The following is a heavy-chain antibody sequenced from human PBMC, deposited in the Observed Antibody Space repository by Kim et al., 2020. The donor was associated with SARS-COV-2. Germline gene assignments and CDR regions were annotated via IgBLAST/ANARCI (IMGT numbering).Heavy chain of an antibody. J-gene: IGHJ4*02. Sequence: GGSLRLSCAAFGFTVSSNYMSWVRQAPGKGLEWVSVIYSDDSTYYADSAKGRFTISRDNSKNMLYLQMHSLRAEDTAVYYCARDRRVITGGAENDYWGQGALVTVSS. D-gene: IGHD2-21*01. CDR3: ARDRRVITGGAENDY. CDR2: IYSDDST. V-gene: IGHV3-66*01. CDR1: GFTVSSNY.